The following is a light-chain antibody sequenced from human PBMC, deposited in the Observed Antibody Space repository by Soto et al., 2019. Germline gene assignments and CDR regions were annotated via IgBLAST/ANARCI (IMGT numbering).Light chain of an antibody. V-gene: IGKV3-20*01. CDR1: QSISSSY. Sequence: EIVLTQSAGTLSLSPGERATLSCRASQSISSSYLAWYQQKPGQAPRLLIYGASSRATGIPDRFSGSGSGTDFTLTISRLEPEDFAVYYCQQYGSSRGTFGPGTKVDIK. CDR3: QQYGSSRGT. J-gene: IGKJ3*01. CDR2: GAS.